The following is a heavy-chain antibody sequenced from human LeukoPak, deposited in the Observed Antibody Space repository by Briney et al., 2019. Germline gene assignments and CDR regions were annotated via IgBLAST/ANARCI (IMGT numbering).Heavy chain of an antibody. J-gene: IGHJ6*02. Sequence: ASVKVSCKASGYTFTSYYMHWVRQATGQGLEWMGWMNPNSGNTGYAQKFQGRVTMTRNTSISTAYMELSSLRSEDTAVYYCARGGGFWSGYYIGSRYYYYGMDVWGQGTTVTVSS. CDR2: MNPNSGNT. CDR3: ARGGGFWSGYYIGSRYYYYGMDV. CDR1: GYTFTSYY. V-gene: IGHV1-8*02. D-gene: IGHD3-3*01.